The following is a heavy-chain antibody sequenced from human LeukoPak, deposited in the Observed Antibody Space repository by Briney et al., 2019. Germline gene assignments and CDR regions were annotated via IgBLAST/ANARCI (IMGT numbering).Heavy chain of an antibody. CDR3: SREDTATATGALDI. J-gene: IGHJ3*02. CDR1: GGSISSISYY. CDR2: LYYGGST. V-gene: IGHV4-39*01. Sequence: SDTLSLTCTVSGGSISSISYYWGLIRQPPGKGLKWIGTLYYGGSTYYNPSLKSRVTISVDMYKNQFSLMLSSVTAVDTAVYYCSREDTATATGALDIWGQGTMVTVSS. D-gene: IGHD5-18*01.